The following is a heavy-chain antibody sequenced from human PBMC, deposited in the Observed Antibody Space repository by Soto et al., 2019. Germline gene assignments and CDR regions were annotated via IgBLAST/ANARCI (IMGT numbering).Heavy chain of an antibody. V-gene: IGHV1-46*01. CDR2: INPSGGST. Sequence: GASVKVYCKASGYTFTRYYMHWGRQAPGQGLEWMGIINPSGGSTSYAQKFQGRVTMTRDTSTSTVYMELSSLRSEDTAVYYCARGRLLYSNTGNWFDPWGQGTLVTVSS. J-gene: IGHJ5*02. CDR1: GYTFTRYY. CDR3: ARGRLLYSNTGNWFDP. D-gene: IGHD4-4*01.